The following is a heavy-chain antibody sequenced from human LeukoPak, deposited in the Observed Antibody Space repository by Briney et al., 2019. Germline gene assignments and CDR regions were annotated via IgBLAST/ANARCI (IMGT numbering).Heavy chain of an antibody. D-gene: IGHD6-19*01. J-gene: IGHJ4*02. Sequence: SQTLSLTCALSGDSVSSNIAAWNWIRQSPSRGLEWLGRTYFRSKWFIDYALSVNSRISINPDTSKNQVSLHLNSVTPEDTAVYYCAGGYTTGWMDYWGQGILVAVSS. CDR2: TYFRSKWFI. V-gene: IGHV6-1*01. CDR1: GDSVSSNIAA. CDR3: AGGYTTGWMDY.